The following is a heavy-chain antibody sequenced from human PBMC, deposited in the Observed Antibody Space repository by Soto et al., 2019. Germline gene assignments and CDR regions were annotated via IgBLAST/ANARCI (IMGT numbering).Heavy chain of an antibody. CDR1: GFTFSSYA. Sequence: QPGGSLRLSCAASGFTFSSYAMSWVRQAPGKGLEWVSAISGSGGSTYYADSVKGRFTISRDNSKNTLYLQMNSLRAEDTAVYYCARYSSSWTTSAYGMDVWGQGTTVTVSS. D-gene: IGHD6-13*01. CDR2: ISGSGGST. J-gene: IGHJ6*02. V-gene: IGHV3-23*01. CDR3: ARYSSSWTTSAYGMDV.